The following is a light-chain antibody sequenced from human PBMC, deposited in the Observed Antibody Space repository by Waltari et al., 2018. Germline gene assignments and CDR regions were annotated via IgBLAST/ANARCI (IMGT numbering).Light chain of an antibody. V-gene: IGLV3-1*01. CDR3: QAWDSNTGVV. CDR2: QDK. Sequence: SFDLTQPPSVSVSPGQRVTISCSGDTLGQTHASWYQHKPGQSPLLVIFQDKRRPSGIPERFSGSNSGSTATLTIRGTQSMDEADYYCQAWDSNTGVVFGGGTRLTVL. J-gene: IGLJ3*02. CDR1: TLGQTH.